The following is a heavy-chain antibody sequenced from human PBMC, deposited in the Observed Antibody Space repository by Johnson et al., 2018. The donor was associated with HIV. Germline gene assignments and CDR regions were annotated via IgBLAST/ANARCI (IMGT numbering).Heavy chain of an antibody. CDR3: TTDRDAFDI. CDR1: GFTFSSYG. J-gene: IGHJ3*02. CDR2: IRYDGSNK. D-gene: IGHD3-10*01. V-gene: IGHV3-30*02. Sequence: QVQLVGSGGGVVQPGGSLRLSCAASGFTFSSYGMHWVRQAPGKGLEWVAFIRYDGSNKYYADSVKGRFTISRDDSKNNLYLQMNSLKTEDTAVYYCTTDRDAFDIWCQGTLVTVSS.